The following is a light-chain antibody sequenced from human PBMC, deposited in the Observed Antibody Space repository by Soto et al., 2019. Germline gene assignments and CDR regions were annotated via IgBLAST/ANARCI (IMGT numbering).Light chain of an antibody. CDR1: QGISSY. Sequence: DIQMTQSPSSVSASVGDRVTITCRASQGISSYLPWYQQKPGKAPKLLIHAASTLQSGVPSRFSGSESGTDFTLTISSLQPEDFATYYCQQLNSYPLTFGGGTKVDIK. CDR3: QQLNSYPLT. V-gene: IGKV1-9*01. CDR2: AAS. J-gene: IGKJ4*01.